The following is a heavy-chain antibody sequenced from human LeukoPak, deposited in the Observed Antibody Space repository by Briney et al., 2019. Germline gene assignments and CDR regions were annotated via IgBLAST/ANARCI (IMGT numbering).Heavy chain of an antibody. J-gene: IGHJ4*02. CDR2: ISYRGGSA. D-gene: IGHD3/OR15-3a*01. Sequence: PGGSLRLSCAVSGITLSNYGMSWVRQAPGKGLEWVAGISYRGGSAKYADSVKGRFTISRDNPKNTLYLQMNSLRDEDTAVYFCAKRGVVIRVILVGFHKEAYYFESWGQGALVTVSS. V-gene: IGHV3-23*01. CDR3: AKRGVVIRVILVGFHKEAYYFES. CDR1: GITLSNYG.